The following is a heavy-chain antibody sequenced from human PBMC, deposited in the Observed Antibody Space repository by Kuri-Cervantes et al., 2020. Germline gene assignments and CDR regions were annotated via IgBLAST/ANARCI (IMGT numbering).Heavy chain of an antibody. J-gene: IGHJ4*02. CDR2: ISYDGSNK. V-gene: IGHV3-30-3*01. D-gene: IGHD6-13*01. CDR1: GLTFSSYA. Sequence: LSLTCAASGLTFSSYAMHWVRQAPGKGLEWVAVISYDGSNKYYADSVKGRFTISRDNSKNTLYLQMNSLRAEDTAVYYCARDRSEAGTFDYWGQGTLVTVSS. CDR3: ARDRSEAGTFDY.